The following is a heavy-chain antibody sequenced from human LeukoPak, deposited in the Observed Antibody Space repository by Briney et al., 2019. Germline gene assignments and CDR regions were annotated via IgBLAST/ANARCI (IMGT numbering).Heavy chain of an antibody. D-gene: IGHD2-15*01. CDR3: ARGSSYCSGGSCYSDYWYFDL. J-gene: IGHJ2*01. V-gene: IGHV4-31*03. CDR1: SGSISSGGYY. CDR2: IYYSGST. Sequence: SETLSLTCTVSSGSISSGGYYWSWIRQHPGKGLEWIGYIYYSGSTYYNPSLKSRVTISVDTSKNQFSLKLSSVTAADTAVYYCARGSSYCSGGSCYSDYWYFDLWGRGTLVTVSS.